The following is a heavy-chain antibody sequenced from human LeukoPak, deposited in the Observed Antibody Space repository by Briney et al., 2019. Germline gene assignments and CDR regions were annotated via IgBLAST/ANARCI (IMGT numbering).Heavy chain of an antibody. V-gene: IGHV3-30*04. Sequence: GGSLRLSCAASGFTFSSYAMHWVRQAPGKGLEWVAVISYDGSNKYYADSVKGRFTISRDSSKNTLYLQMNSLRAEDTAVYYCAKKKDPVIQYYFDYWGQGTLVTVSS. J-gene: IGHJ4*02. D-gene: IGHD3-16*02. CDR3: AKKKDPVIQYYFDY. CDR1: GFTFSSYA. CDR2: ISYDGSNK.